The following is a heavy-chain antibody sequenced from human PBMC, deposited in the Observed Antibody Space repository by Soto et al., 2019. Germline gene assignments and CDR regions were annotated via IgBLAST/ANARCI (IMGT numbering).Heavy chain of an antibody. CDR3: ARLEGLATISYYFDF. CDR1: GDSINSDKYY. Sequence: QLHESGPGLVKPSETLSLTCSVSGDSINSDKYYWGWIRQPPGKGLEWIGSIYYRGNTYYNPSLQTRVTISLDKSKSQFSLRLNSVTAADSAVYFCARLEGLATISYYFDFWGQGAQVTVSS. CDR2: IYYRGNT. J-gene: IGHJ4*02. D-gene: IGHD3-9*01. V-gene: IGHV4-39*01.